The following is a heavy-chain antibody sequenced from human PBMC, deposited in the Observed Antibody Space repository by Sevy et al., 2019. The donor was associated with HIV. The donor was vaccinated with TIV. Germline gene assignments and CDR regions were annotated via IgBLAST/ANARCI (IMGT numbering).Heavy chain of an antibody. CDR3: CSQRSIAVAGDYFDY. Sequence: GGSLRLSCAASGFNFSGSTMYWVRQASGKGLEWVGRIRRKVNIYATAHAASVKGRFTISRDDSKNTAYLQMNGLKTEDTAMYYCCSQRSIAVAGDYFDYWGQGTLVTVSS. V-gene: IGHV3-73*01. J-gene: IGHJ4*02. D-gene: IGHD6-19*01. CDR1: GFNFSGST. CDR2: IRRKVNIYAT.